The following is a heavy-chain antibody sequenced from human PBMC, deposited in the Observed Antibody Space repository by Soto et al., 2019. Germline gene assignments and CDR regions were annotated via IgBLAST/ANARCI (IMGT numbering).Heavy chain of an antibody. CDR3: ARITRVALYCSGGSCYDPHSYYYYGMDV. CDR2: IIPIFGTA. D-gene: IGHD2-15*01. Sequence: GASVKVSCKASGCTFSSXAISWVRQAPGQGLEWMGGIIPIFGTANYAQKFQGRVTITADESTSTAYMELSSLRSEDTAVYYCARITRVALYCSGGSCYDPHSYYYYGMDVWGQGTTVTVSS. J-gene: IGHJ6*02. V-gene: IGHV1-69*13. CDR1: GCTFSSXA.